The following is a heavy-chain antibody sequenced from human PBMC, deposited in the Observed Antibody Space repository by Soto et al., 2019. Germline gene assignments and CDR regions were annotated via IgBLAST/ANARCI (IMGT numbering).Heavy chain of an antibody. J-gene: IGHJ3*02. CDR1: GFTFSTFW. D-gene: IGHD3-10*01. CDR3: GREESRLGAFYS. CDR2: IRPDGGEE. Sequence: GGSLRLSCVASGFTFSTFWMTWVRQAPGKGLEWVANIRPDGGEESYGDSVRGRFTISRDNSKNSLFLQMHSLRAEDTAVYYCGREESRLGAFYSWGRGTRATVSS. V-gene: IGHV3-7*01.